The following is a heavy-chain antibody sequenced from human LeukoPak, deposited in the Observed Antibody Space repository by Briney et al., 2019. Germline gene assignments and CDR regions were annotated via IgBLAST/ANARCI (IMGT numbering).Heavy chain of an antibody. CDR2: IYHSGST. CDR1: GDSISSTNW. J-gene: IGHJ4*02. D-gene: IGHD3-10*01. CDR3: ARVTMVRGVIWYFDY. Sequence: PSETLSLTCAVSGDSISSTNWWTWVRQPPGKGLEWIGEIYHSGSTNYNPSLKSRVTISVDTSKNQFSLKLSSVTAADTAVYYCARVTMVRGVIWYFDYWGQGTLVTVSS. V-gene: IGHV4-4*02.